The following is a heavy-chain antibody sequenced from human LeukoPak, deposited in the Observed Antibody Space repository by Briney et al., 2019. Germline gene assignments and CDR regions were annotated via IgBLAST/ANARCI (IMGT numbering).Heavy chain of an antibody. CDR2: LFTSGNT. CDR1: GGSISSDSYS. Sequence: PSQTLSLTCTVSGGSISSDSYSWSWIRQPAGKELEFIGRLFTSGNTNYNPSLKNRVTISLDTSKNQFSLMLRSVTAADTAVYYCAGSVVRGVIDYWGQGTLVTVSS. J-gene: IGHJ4*02. V-gene: IGHV4-61*02. D-gene: IGHD3-10*01. CDR3: AGSVVRGVIDY.